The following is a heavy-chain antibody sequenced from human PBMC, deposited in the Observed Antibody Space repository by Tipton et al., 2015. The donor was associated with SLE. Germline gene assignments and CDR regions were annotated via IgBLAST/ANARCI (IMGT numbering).Heavy chain of an antibody. J-gene: IGHJ4*02. Sequence: LRLSCAVYGGSFSGYYWSWIRQPPGKGLEWIGYIYYSGSTNYNPSLKSRVTISVDTSKNQFSLKLSSVTAADTAVYYCARDTRPNGYSFDYWGQGTLVTVSS. CDR2: IYYSGST. V-gene: IGHV4-59*01. CDR3: ARDTRPNGYSFDY. CDR1: GGSFSGYY. D-gene: IGHD2-8*01.